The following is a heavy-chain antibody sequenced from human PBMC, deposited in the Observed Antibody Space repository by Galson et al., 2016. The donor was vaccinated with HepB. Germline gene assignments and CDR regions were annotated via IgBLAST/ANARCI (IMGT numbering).Heavy chain of an antibody. CDR2: INAGNGNT. D-gene: IGHD1-1*01. J-gene: IGHJ4*02. CDR3: ARLGQQLARHLAY. Sequence: SVKVSCKASGYIFSSYTIYWVRRAPGQRLEWMGWINAGNGNTKSSQKFQGRVTLTTDTAATTAYLELSSLKSEDTAVYYCARLGQQLARHLAYWGQGTLVTVSS. V-gene: IGHV1-3*01. CDR1: GYIFSSYT.